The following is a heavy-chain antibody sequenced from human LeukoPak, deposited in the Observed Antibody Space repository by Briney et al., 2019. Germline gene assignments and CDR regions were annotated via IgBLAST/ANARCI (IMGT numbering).Heavy chain of an antibody. CDR2: IYYSGST. CDR1: GGSISSSSYY. CDR3: ARRRGKVVATFGT. D-gene: IGHD1-26*01. V-gene: IGHV4-39*01. Sequence: PSETLSLTCTVSGGSISSSSYYWGWIRQPPGKGLERIGSIYYSGSTYYNPSLKSRVTISVDTSKNQFSLKLSSVTAADTAVYYCARRRGKVVATFGTWGQGTLVTVSS. J-gene: IGHJ5*02.